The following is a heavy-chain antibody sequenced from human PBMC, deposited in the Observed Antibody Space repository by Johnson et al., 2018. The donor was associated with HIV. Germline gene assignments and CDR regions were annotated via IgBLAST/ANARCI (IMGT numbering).Heavy chain of an antibody. CDR2: ISSSGITI. CDR1: GFTFSDYY. J-gene: IGHJ3*02. D-gene: IGHD4-17*01. CDR3: ARDSTPWGGDYVGYAFDI. Sequence: QVQLVESGGGLVKPGGSLRLSCAASGFTFSDYYMNWIRQAPGKGLEWVSYISSSGITIYYADSVKGRFTISRDNAKNSLSLLMNSLRPEDTAVYYCARDSTPWGGDYVGYAFDICGQGTMVTVSS. V-gene: IGHV3-11*04.